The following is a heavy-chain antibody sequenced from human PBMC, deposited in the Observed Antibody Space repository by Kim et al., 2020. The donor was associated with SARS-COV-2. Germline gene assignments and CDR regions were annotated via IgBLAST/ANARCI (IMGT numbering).Heavy chain of an antibody. CDR3: ARGETEKGIAVAEGY. V-gene: IGHV4-34*01. D-gene: IGHD6-19*01. CDR2: INHSGST. CDR1: GGSFSGYY. J-gene: IGHJ4*02. Sequence: SETLSLTCAVYGGSFSGYYWSWIRQPPGKGLEWIGEINHSGSTNYNPSLKSRVTISVDTSKNQFSLKLSSVTAADTAVYYCARGETEKGIAVAEGYWGQGTLVTVSS.